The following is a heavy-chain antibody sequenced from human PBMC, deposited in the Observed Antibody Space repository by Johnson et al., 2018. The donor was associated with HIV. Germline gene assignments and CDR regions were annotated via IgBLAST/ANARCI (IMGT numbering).Heavy chain of an antibody. Sequence: VQLVESGGNVVRPGGSLRLSCAASGFTFDDYDMSWVRQAPGKGLEWVSGINWNGGSTGYADSVKGRFTISRDTAKNSLYLQMNSLRAGDTAVYYCTSEWDIVATISPDAFDIWGQGTMVTVSS. D-gene: IGHD5-12*01. J-gene: IGHJ3*02. CDR3: TSEWDIVATISPDAFDI. CDR1: GFTFDDYD. CDR2: INWNGGST. V-gene: IGHV3-20*04.